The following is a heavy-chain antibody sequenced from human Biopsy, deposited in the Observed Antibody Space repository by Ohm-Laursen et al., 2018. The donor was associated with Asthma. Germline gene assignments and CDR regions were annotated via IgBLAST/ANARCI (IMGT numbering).Heavy chain of an antibody. D-gene: IGHD1-20*01. CDR1: GFTFSDYD. Sequence: SLRLSCAASGFTFSDYDMHRVRQAPGKGLEWVAVISYDCTNKDYADSVKGRFSFSRDNSQNTLSLEMNSLRVEDTAVYYCARDLRSDNWNPWGMDVWGLGTTVTVAS. V-gene: IGHV3-30-3*01. J-gene: IGHJ6*02. CDR2: ISYDCTNK. CDR3: ARDLRSDNWNPWGMDV.